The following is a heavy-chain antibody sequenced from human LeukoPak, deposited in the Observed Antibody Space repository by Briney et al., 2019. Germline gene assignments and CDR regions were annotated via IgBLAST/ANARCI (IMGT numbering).Heavy chain of an antibody. Sequence: GGSLKLSCETSGFTFSHYAMHWVRQAPGKGLEWVAVIWNDGSDKYYGDPVKGRFTISRDNAKKTVYLQMNSLRVEETAVYYCAKDAQRGFDYSNSLESWGQGALVTVSS. CDR2: IWNDGSDK. CDR1: GFTFSHYA. D-gene: IGHD4-11*01. V-gene: IGHV3-33*06. CDR3: AKDAQRGFDYSNSLES. J-gene: IGHJ4*02.